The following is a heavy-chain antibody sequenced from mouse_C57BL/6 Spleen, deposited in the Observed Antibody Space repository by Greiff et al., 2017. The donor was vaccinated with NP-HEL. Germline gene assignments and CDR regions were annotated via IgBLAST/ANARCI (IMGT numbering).Heavy chain of an antibody. J-gene: IGHJ2*01. CDR2: IDPSDSYT. Sequence: VKLQQPGAELVMPGASVKLSCKASGYTFTSYWMHWVKQRPGQGLEWIGEIDPSDSYTNYNQKFKGKSTLTVDKSSSTAYMQLSSLTSEDSAVYYCARWGDYYGNSYYFDYWGQGTTLTVSS. V-gene: IGHV1-69*01. D-gene: IGHD1-1*01. CDR3: ARWGDYYGNSYYFDY. CDR1: GYTFTSYW.